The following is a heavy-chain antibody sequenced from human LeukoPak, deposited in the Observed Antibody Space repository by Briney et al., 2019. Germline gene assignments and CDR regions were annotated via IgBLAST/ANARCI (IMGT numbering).Heavy chain of an antibody. CDR1: GYTLTELS. J-gene: IGHJ4*02. CDR3: ATVDRYDSSGYYYFDY. Sequence: ASVKVSCKVSGYTLTELSMHWVRQAPGKGLVWMGGFDPEDGETIYAQKFQGRVTMTEDTSTDTAYMELSSLRSEDTAVYYCATVDRYDSSGYYYFDYWGQGTLVTVSS. V-gene: IGHV1-24*01. CDR2: FDPEDGET. D-gene: IGHD3-22*01.